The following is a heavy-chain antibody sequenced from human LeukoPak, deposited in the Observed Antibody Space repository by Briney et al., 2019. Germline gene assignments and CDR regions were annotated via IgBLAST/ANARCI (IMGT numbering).Heavy chain of an antibody. J-gene: IGHJ5*02. CDR3: ATDGAGFDT. Sequence: GSLRLSCAASGFPFNYYYMNWIRQAPGKGLEWLSYINIGGTNTHYAVSVKGRFTISRDNAKKSLYLEMNNLRAEDTAVYYCATDGAGFDTWGQGVLVTVSS. CDR2: INIGGTNT. V-gene: IGHV3-11*01. CDR1: GFPFNYYY.